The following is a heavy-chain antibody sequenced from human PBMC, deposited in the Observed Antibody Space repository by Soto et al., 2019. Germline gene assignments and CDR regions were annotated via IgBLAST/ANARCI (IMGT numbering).Heavy chain of an antibody. CDR3: ARDRNYYDSSGYLRIRYFDY. V-gene: IGHV1-2*04. D-gene: IGHD3-22*01. Sequence: ASVKVSCKASGYTFTGYYMHWVRQAPGQGLEWMGWINPNSGGTNYAQKFQGWVTMTRDTSISTAYMELSRLRSDDTAVYYCARDRNYYDSSGYLRIRYFDYWGQGTLVTVSS. CDR1: GYTFTGYY. J-gene: IGHJ4*02. CDR2: INPNSGGT.